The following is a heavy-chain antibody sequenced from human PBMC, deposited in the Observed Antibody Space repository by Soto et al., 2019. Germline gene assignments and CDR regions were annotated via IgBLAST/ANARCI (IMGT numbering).Heavy chain of an antibody. V-gene: IGHV3-23*01. J-gene: IGHJ4*02. CDR2: ISGSGGST. CDR1: GFTFSSYA. CDR3: AKMSLIIPPGSYLNY. Sequence: EVPLLESGGGLVQPGGSLRLSCAASGFTFSSYAMSWVRQAPGKGLEWVSAISGSGGSTYYADSVTGRFTISRDNSKNTLYLQMNSLRAEDTAVYYCAKMSLIIPPGSYLNYWGQGTLVTVSS. D-gene: IGHD1-26*01.